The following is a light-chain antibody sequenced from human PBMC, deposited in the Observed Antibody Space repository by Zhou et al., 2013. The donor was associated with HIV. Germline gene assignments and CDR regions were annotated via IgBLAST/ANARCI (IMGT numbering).Light chain of an antibody. J-gene: IGKJ4*01. CDR3: QHRDNWPA. V-gene: IGKV3-11*01. CDR2: DAS. CDR1: QSISVY. Sequence: EIVLTQSPATLSLSPGDRATLSCRASQSISVYLAWYQHRPGQAPRVLIYDASTRATGIPARFSGSGSGTDFTLTISSLEPEDFAVYYCQHRDNWPAFGPGTKVEIK.